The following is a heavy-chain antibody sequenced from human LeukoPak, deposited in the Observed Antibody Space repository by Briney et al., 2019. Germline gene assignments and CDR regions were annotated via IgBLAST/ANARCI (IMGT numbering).Heavy chain of an antibody. V-gene: IGHV1-46*01. CDR2: INPSGGST. CDR1: GYTFTSYY. J-gene: IGHJ4*02. Sequence: GASVKVSCKASGYTFTSYYMHWVRQAPGQVLEWMGIINPSGGSTSYAQKFQGRVTMTRDTSTSTVYMELSSLRSEDTAVYYCARQPDLITMIVESYYFDYWGQGTLVTVSS. D-gene: IGHD3-22*01. CDR3: ARQPDLITMIVESYYFDY.